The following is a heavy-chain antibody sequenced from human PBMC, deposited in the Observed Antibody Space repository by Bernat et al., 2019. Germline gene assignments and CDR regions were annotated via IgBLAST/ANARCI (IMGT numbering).Heavy chain of an antibody. CDR1: GFTFSSYA. CDR2: ISGSGGST. V-gene: IGHV3-23*04. Sequence: EVQLVESGGGLVQPGGSLRFSCAASGFTFSSYAMSWVRQAPGKGLVWASAISGSGGSTYYADSVKGRFTISRDNSKNTLYLQMNSLRAEDTAVYYCAKGEGSRVPLDPWGQGTLVTVSS. D-gene: IGHD1-26*01. J-gene: IGHJ5*02. CDR3: AKGEGSRVPLDP.